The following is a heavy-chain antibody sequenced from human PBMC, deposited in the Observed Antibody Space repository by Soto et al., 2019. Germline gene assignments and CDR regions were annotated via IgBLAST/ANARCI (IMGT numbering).Heavy chain of an antibody. CDR1: GFTVSTNY. D-gene: IGHD6-13*01. V-gene: IGHV3-53*01. Sequence: EVQLVESGGDLIQPGGSLRLSCAASGFTVSTNYMSWVRQAPGKGLEWVSLIYSGGSTYYSDSVKGRFTISRDNSKNTRYLLLNSLRAADTAVYYCARERMAAGGTHDACDIWGQGKMVTVSS. CDR3: ARERMAAGGTHDACDI. J-gene: IGHJ3*02. CDR2: IYSGGST.